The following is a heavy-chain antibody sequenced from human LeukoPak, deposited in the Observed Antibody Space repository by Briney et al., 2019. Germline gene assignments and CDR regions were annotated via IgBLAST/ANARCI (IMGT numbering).Heavy chain of an antibody. Sequence: SVKVSCKASGGTFSSYAISWVRQAPGQGLEWMGRIVPIFGTANYAQKFQGRVTITTDESTSTAYMELSSLRSEDTAVYYCARGTDYDFWSGYQNDAFDIWGQRTMVTVSS. CDR1: GGTFSSYA. V-gene: IGHV1-69*05. CDR2: IVPIFGTA. CDR3: ARGTDYDFWSGYQNDAFDI. J-gene: IGHJ3*02. D-gene: IGHD3-3*01.